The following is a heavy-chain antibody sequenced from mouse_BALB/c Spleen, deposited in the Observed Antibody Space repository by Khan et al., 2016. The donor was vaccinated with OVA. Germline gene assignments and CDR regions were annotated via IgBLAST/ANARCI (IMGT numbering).Heavy chain of an antibody. V-gene: IGHV1-4*01. D-gene: IGHD2-14*01. Sequence: QVQLQQSGAELARPGASVKMSCKASGYTFTSYTIHWIKKRPGQGLEWIGYINPSNGYTNSNQKFKDKATLTTDKSSTTAYLQWSSLTSDDSAVYNCVRDGAYHRNDGWFAYWGQGTLVTVSA. CDR2: INPSNGYT. CDR3: VRDGAYHRNDGWFAY. J-gene: IGHJ3*01. CDR1: GYTFTSYT.